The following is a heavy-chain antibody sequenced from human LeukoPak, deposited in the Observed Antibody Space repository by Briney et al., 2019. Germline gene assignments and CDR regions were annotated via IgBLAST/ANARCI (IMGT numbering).Heavy chain of an antibody. J-gene: IGHJ4*02. CDR3: ARGIKAWGTRGSYFDY. D-gene: IGHD3-16*01. Sequence: SETLSLTCTVSGGSISSYYWSWIRQPPGKGLEWIGYIYYSGSTNYNPSLKSRVTISVGTSKNQFSLKLSSVTAADTAVYYCARGIKAWGTRGSYFDYWGQGTLVTVSS. CDR2: IYYSGST. V-gene: IGHV4-59*01. CDR1: GGSISSYY.